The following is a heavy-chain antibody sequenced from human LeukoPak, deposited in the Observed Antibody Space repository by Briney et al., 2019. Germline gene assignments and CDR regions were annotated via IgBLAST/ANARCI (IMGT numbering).Heavy chain of an antibody. CDR2: INPSGGST. V-gene: IGHV1-46*01. CDR3: ARDPGGSSWYMSAFDI. D-gene: IGHD6-13*01. J-gene: IGHJ3*02. CDR1: GYSFRNYG. Sequence: ASVKVSCKASGYSFRNYGISWVRQAPGQGLEWMGIINPSGGSTSYAQKFQGRVTMTRDTSTSTVYMELSSLRSEDTAVYYCARDPGGSSWYMSAFDIWGQGTMVTVSS.